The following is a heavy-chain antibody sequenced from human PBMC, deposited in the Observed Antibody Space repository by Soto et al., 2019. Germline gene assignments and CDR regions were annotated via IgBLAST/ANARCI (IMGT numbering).Heavy chain of an antibody. CDR3: GSPAAIGGYYYYGRVV. CDR2: IIPIFGTA. Sequence: SVKVSCKASGGTFSSYAISWVRQAHGQGHEWMGGIIPIFGTANYAQKFQGRVTITADESTSTAYMELSSLRSEDTAVYYCGSPAAIGGYYYYGRVVWGHETTGTV. D-gene: IGHD2-2*02. J-gene: IGHJ6*02. CDR1: GGTFSSYA. V-gene: IGHV1-69*13.